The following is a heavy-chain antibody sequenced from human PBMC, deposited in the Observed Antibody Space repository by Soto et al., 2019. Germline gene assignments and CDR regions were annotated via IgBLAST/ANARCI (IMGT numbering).Heavy chain of an antibody. V-gene: IGHV3-48*02. J-gene: IGHJ4*02. D-gene: IGHD2-21*02. CDR2: ISSSSSTI. CDR1: VFTCSSCS. Sequence: PWGSLRLYGAASVFTCSSCSMNWVRQAPGKGLEWVSYISSSSSTIYYADSVKGRFTISRDNAKNSLYLQMHSLRDGDTAVYYCARVKVVTATDFWGQGTLVTVSS. CDR3: ARVKVVTATDF.